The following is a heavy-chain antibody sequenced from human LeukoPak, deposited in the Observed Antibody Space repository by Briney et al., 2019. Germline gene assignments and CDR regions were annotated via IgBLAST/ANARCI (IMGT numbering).Heavy chain of an antibody. Sequence: ASVKVSCKASGYTFTSYGISWVRQAPGQGLEWMGWIGAYNGNTNYAQKLQGRVTMTTDTSTSTAYMELRSLRSDDTAVYYCARQDTAMVEFDYWGQGTLVTVSS. D-gene: IGHD5-18*01. J-gene: IGHJ4*02. CDR3: ARQDTAMVEFDY. V-gene: IGHV1-18*01. CDR2: IGAYNGNT. CDR1: GYTFTSYG.